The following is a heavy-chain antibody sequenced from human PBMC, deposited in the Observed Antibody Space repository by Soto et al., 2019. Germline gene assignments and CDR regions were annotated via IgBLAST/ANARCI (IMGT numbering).Heavy chain of an antibody. CDR3: AKDRAGSPRIPGY. V-gene: IGHV3-23*01. CDR2: ISGSGGST. Sequence: EVQLLESGGGLVQPGGSLRLSCAASGFTFSSYAMSWVRQAPGKGLGWVSAISGSGGSTYYADSVKGRFTISRDNSKNTLYLQMNSLRAEDTAVYYCAKDRAGSPRIPGYWGQGTLVTVSS. J-gene: IGHJ4*02. CDR1: GFTFSSYA. D-gene: IGHD1-1*01.